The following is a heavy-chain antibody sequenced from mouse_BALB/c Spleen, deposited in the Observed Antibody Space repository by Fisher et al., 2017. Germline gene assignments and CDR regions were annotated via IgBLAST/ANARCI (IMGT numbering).Heavy chain of an antibody. CDR3: ARDLLRSYYAMDY. V-gene: IGHV5-17*02. Sequence: RFTISRDNPKNTLFLQMTSLRSEDTAMYYCARDLLRSYYAMDYWGQGTSVTVSS. J-gene: IGHJ4*01. D-gene: IGHD1-1*01.